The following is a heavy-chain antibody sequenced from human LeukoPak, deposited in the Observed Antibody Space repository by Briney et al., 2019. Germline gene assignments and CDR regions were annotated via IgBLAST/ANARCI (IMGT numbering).Heavy chain of an antibody. J-gene: IGHJ6*03. CDR2: ISSSSSYI. Sequence: GGSLRLSCAASGFTFSSYSMNWVRQAPGKGLEWVSSISSSSSYIYYADSVKGRFTISRDNAKNSLYLQMNSLRAEDTAVYYCARDGSYYYYMDVWGKGTTVNVSS. V-gene: IGHV3-21*01. CDR1: GFTFSSYS. CDR3: ARDGSYYYYMDV.